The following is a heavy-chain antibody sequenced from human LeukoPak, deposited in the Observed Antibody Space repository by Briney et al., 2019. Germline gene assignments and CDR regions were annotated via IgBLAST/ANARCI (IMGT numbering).Heavy chain of an antibody. Sequence: GGSLRLSCAASGFTFSSYAVSWVRQAPGKGLEWVSTVSGSGGSTYYADSVKGRFTISRDNAKNSLYLQMNSLRAEDMALYYCAKDKGSETNYFDYWGQGTLVTVSS. J-gene: IGHJ4*02. D-gene: IGHD1-14*01. CDR3: AKDKGSETNYFDY. CDR1: GFTFSSYA. CDR2: VSGSGGST. V-gene: IGHV3-23*01.